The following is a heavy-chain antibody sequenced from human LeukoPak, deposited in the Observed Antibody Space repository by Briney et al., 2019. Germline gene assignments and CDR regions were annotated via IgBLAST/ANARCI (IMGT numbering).Heavy chain of an antibody. CDR1: GFTFSHVW. CDR2: IKSKTDGGTA. CDR3: ATESDWNFNF. Sequence: GGSLRLSCAASGFTFSHVWMSWVRQAPGKGLEWVARIKSKTDGGTADHAASLKGRFTISRDDSKDTLYLQMNSLKTEDTAVYYCATESDWNFNFWGQGTLVTVAS. D-gene: IGHD2-21*02. V-gene: IGHV3-15*01. J-gene: IGHJ4*02.